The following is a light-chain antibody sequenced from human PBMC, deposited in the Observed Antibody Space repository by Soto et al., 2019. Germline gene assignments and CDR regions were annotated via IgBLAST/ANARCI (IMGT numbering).Light chain of an antibody. V-gene: IGLV2-14*01. CDR1: SSDVGGYNY. Sequence: QSALTQPASVSGSPGQSITISCTGTSSDVGGYNYVSWYHLHPGKAPKLMIYEVSYRPSGVSNRFSGSKSGNTASLTISGLQDADEAYYYCSSYTSSSSYVFGTGTKVTVL. J-gene: IGLJ1*01. CDR3: SSYTSSSSYV. CDR2: EVS.